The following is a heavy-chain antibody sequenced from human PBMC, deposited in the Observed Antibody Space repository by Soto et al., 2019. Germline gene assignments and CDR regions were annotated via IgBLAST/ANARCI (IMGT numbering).Heavy chain of an antibody. V-gene: IGHV1-58*01. CDR3: AAERGYCSGGSCYSWSRSYYYYGMDV. D-gene: IGHD2-15*01. CDR2: IVVGSGNT. CDR1: GFRFTSSA. J-gene: IGHJ6*02. Sequence: SVKVSCTASGFRFTSSAVQWVRQARGQRLEWIGWIVVGSGNTNYAQKFRERVTITRDMSTSTAYMELSSLRSEDTAVYYCAAERGYCSGGSCYSWSRSYYYYGMDVWGQGTTVTVSS.